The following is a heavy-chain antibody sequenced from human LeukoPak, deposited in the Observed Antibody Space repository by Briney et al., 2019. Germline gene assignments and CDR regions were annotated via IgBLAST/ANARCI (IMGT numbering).Heavy chain of an antibody. CDR1: AFTFSSYG. CDR2: ISYDGSNK. D-gene: IGHD3-22*01. Sequence: GGSPRLSCAASAFTFSSYGMHWVRQAPGKGLEWVAVISYDGSNKYYADSVKGRFTISRDNAKNSLYLQMNTLRAEDTAVYYCARDRHKYNYDSGGYPPYWGQGTLVTVSS. V-gene: IGHV3-30*03. CDR3: ARDRHKYNYDSGGYPPY. J-gene: IGHJ4*02.